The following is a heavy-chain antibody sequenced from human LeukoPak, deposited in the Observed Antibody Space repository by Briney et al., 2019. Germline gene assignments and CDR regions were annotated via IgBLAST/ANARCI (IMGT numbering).Heavy chain of an antibody. Sequence: GGSLRLSCAASGFTVSNNYMSWVRQAPGKGLEWVSVIYSGGSTNYADSVKGRFTTSRDNSKNTLYLQMNGLRAEDTAVYYCARELQYHYYESWGQGTLVTVSS. CDR2: IYSGGST. CDR1: GFTVSNNY. CDR3: ARELQYHYYES. J-gene: IGHJ4*02. V-gene: IGHV3-53*01. D-gene: IGHD2-2*01.